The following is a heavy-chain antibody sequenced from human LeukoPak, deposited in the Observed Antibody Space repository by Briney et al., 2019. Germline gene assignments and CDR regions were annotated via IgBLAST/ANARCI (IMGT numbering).Heavy chain of an antibody. V-gene: IGHV4-59*08. Sequence: SETLSLTCTVSGGSISTYYWSWIRQSPGKGLEWIGSIYYSGSTNYNPSHKSRVTISVDTSKNQFSLELSSVTAADTAVYYCAVNLTKHTFDIWGQGTMVTVSS. J-gene: IGHJ3*02. CDR3: AVNLTKHTFDI. CDR2: IYYSGST. CDR1: GGSISTYY. D-gene: IGHD1-1*01.